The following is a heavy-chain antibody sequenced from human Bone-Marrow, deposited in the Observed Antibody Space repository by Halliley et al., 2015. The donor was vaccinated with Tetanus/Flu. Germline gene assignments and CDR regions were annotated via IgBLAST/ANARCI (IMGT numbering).Heavy chain of an antibody. CDR2: IYPDDSDT. Sequence: QLVQSGAEVKKPGESLKISCKGSGFDFTTSWIGWVRQMPGKGLEWMGVIYPDDSDTRYSPSFQGQVTISADKSINSAYLQWGSLKASDTAMYYCASLKSFTTEDAFDIWGQGTMVPVSS. J-gene: IGHJ3*02. V-gene: IGHV5-51*01. D-gene: IGHD2-2*01. CDR3: ASLKSFTTEDAFDI. CDR1: GFDFTTSW.